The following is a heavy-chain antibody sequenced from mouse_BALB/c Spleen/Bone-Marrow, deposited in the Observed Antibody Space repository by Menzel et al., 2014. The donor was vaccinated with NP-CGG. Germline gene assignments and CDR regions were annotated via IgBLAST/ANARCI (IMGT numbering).Heavy chain of an antibody. D-gene: IGHD1-2*01. Sequence: EVHLVESGGGLVQPGGSLKLSCAASGFDFSRYWMTWVRQAPGKGLERIGEINPDSSTINYTPSLKDKVIISRDNAKNTLYLQMSKVRSEGTALYYCARPGYYGYQGVWGAGTTVTVSS. V-gene: IGHV4-1*02. CDR1: GFDFSRYW. J-gene: IGHJ1*01. CDR3: ARPGYYGYQGV. CDR2: INPDSSTI.